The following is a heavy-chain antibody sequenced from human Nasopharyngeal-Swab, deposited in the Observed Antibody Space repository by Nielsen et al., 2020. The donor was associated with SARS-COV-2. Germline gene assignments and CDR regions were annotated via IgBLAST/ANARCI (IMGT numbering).Heavy chain of an antibody. J-gene: IGHJ4*02. CDR2: INHSGST. CDR1: GGSFSGYY. D-gene: IGHD2-21*02. V-gene: IGHV4-34*01. Sequence: SRTLSLTCAVYGGSFSGYYWSWIRQPPGKGLEWIGEINHSGSTNYNPSLKSRVTISVDTSKNQFSLKLSSVTAADTALYYCARGTVVAYCGGDCYSEVILPGFDYWGQGTLVTVSS. CDR3: ARGTVVAYCGGDCYSEVILPGFDY.